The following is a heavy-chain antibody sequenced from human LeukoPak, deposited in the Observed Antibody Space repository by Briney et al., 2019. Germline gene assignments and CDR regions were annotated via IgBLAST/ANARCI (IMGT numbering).Heavy chain of an antibody. J-gene: IGHJ4*02. D-gene: IGHD1-26*01. CDR2: IKQDGSEK. CDR3: ARVGGEWELHYFDY. CDR1: GFTFSSYW. V-gene: IGHV3-7*01. Sequence: GGSLRLSCAASGFTFSSYWMSWVRQAPGKGLERVANIKQDGSEKYYVDSVKGRFTISRDNAKNSLYLQMNSLRAEDTAVYHCARVGGEWELHYFDYWGQGTLVTVSS.